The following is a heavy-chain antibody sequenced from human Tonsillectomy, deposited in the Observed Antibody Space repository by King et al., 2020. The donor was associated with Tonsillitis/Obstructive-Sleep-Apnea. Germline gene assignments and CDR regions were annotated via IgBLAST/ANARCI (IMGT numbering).Heavy chain of an antibody. D-gene: IGHD2-2*02. CDR3: ARGRIVVVPAAITV. V-gene: IGHV3-30*04. CDR2: ISFDGNNK. CDR1: GFTFSSYA. Sequence: QVQLVESGGGVVQPGRSLRLSCAASGFTFSSYAMHWVRQAPGKGLEWVAVISFDGNNKYYADSVKGRFTISRDNSKNTLYLQMNSLRAEDTAVYYCARGRIVVVPAAITVWGEGTTVTVSS. J-gene: IGHJ6*04.